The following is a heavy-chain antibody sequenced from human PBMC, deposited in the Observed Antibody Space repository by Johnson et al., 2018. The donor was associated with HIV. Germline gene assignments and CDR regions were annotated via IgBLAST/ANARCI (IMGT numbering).Heavy chain of an antibody. D-gene: IGHD1-26*01. CDR3: AKDTGLGIVGAYFDI. CDR2: ISWNSGSI. J-gene: IGHJ3*02. CDR1: GFTFDDYA. V-gene: IGHV3-9*01. Sequence: VQLVESGGGLVQPGRSLRLSCAASGFTFDDYAMHWVRQAPGKGLEWVSGISWNSGSIGYADSVTGRFTISRDNAKNSLYLQMNSLRAEDTALYYCAKDTGLGIVGAYFDIWGQGTMVTVSS.